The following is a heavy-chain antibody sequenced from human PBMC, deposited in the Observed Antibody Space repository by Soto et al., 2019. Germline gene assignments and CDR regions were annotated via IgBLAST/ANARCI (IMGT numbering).Heavy chain of an antibody. Sequence: EVQLVESGGGLVQPGGSLRLSCAASGFTVSSNYMSWVRQAPGKGLEWVSVIYSGGSTYYADSVKGRFTISRDNSKNTLYLQMNSLRAEDTAVYYCARERQVPGVVIGYFDYWGQGTLVTVSS. CDR3: ARERQVPGVVIGYFDY. V-gene: IGHV3-66*01. CDR2: IYSGGST. D-gene: IGHD3-16*02. J-gene: IGHJ4*02. CDR1: GFTVSSNY.